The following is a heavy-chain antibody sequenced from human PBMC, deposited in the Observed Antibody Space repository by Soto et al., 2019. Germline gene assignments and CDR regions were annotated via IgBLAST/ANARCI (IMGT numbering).Heavy chain of an antibody. Sequence: PGGSLRLSCAASGFTFSSYAMHWVRQAPGKGLEWVAVISSDGSNKYYADSVKGRFTISRDNSKNTLYLQMNSLRPEDTAVYYCARDTAYVLRYPSGGPWGQGTLVTVSS. CDR3: ARDTAYVLRYPSGGP. CDR1: GFTFSSYA. J-gene: IGHJ5*02. CDR2: ISSDGSNK. D-gene: IGHD3-9*01. V-gene: IGHV3-30-3*01.